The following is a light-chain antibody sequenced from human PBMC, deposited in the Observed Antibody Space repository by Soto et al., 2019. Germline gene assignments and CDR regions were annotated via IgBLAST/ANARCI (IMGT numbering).Light chain of an antibody. CDR3: QVWDSSSLHVV. CDR1: DIGDKR. CDR2: NDR. J-gene: IGLJ2*01. V-gene: IGLV3-21*02. Sequence: SYELTQAPSVSVAPRQTAWVTCGGDDIGDKRVHWYQQRPGQAPVLVVYNDRDRPSGIPERFSGSNSGNTATLTISRVEGGDEADYYCQVWDSSSLHVVFGGGTKLTVL.